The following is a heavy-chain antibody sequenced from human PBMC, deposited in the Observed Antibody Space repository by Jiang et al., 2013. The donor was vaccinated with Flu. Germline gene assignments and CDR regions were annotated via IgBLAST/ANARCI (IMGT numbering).Heavy chain of an antibody. CDR3: ARDKGNYYFDSSGYYHFDY. V-gene: IGHV4-4*02. J-gene: IGHJ4*02. CDR2: XFPMGPP. D-gene: IGHD3-22*01. Sequence: KGLEWIGEXFPMGPPTTTRPSKNRLTISIDTSKNQFSLNLTSVTAADTAMYYCARDKGNYYFDSSGYYHFDYWGQGALVTVSS.